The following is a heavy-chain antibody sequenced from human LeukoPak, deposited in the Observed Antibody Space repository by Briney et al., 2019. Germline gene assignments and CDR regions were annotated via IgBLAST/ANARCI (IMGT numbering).Heavy chain of an antibody. CDR1: GDFISPYY. J-gene: IGHJ4*02. CDR3: ARGPLSTGYFDF. Sequence: AETLSLTCTVSGDFISPYYWSWIRQPAGKELEWIGRIYPSGSTNYNPSLKSRLTMSIHTSKNQFSLNLTSVTAADTAVYFSARGPLSTGYFDFWGQGALVTVSS. CDR2: IYPSGST. D-gene: IGHD2-8*02. V-gene: IGHV4-4*07.